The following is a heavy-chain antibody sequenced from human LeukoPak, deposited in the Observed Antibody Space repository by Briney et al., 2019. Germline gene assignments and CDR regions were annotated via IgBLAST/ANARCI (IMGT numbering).Heavy chain of an antibody. CDR1: GGSISSGDYY. D-gene: IGHD3-10*01. CDR2: IFYSGST. Sequence: SETLSLTCTVSGGSISSGDYYWSWIRQPPGKGLEWIGYIFYSGSTNYNPSLRSRVTISLDTSKNQFSLKLSSVTAADTAVYYCARLTMFRGVIYGTDWHSDLWGRGTLVTVSS. J-gene: IGHJ2*01. CDR3: ARLTMFRGVIYGTDWHSDL. V-gene: IGHV4-61*08.